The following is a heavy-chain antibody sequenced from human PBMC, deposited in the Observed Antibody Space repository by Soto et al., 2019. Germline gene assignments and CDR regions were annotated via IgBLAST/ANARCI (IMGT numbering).Heavy chain of an antibody. CDR3: AQTLGLAVAGPGRFDL. Sequence: QVQLVQSGAEVKKPGSSVKVPCKASGATFSRYPISWVRQAPGQGLEWRGGIIPLFGTANYAQKFQGRVTITADESTSTAYMELRRLRSEDTAVYYCAQTLGLAVAGPGRFDLWGRGTLVTVSS. V-gene: IGHV1-69*12. CDR1: GATFSRYP. D-gene: IGHD6-19*01. J-gene: IGHJ2*01. CDR2: IIPLFGTA.